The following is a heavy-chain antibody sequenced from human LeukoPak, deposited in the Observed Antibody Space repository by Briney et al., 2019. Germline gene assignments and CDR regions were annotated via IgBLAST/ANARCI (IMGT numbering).Heavy chain of an antibody. CDR2: IYPGDSDA. CDR1: GYSFTSYW. Sequence: ESLKISCKGSGYSFTSYWIGWVGQMPGKGLEWMGIIYPGDSDAAYSPSFQGQVTISADKSISTAYLQWSSLKASETAMNNCARHTRYCSGDSCSFDNFDYWGQGTLVTVSS. CDR3: ARHTRYCSGDSCSFDNFDY. J-gene: IGHJ4*02. V-gene: IGHV5-51*01. D-gene: IGHD2-15*01.